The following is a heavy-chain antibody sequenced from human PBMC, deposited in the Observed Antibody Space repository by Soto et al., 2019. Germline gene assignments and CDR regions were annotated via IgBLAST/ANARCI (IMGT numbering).Heavy chain of an antibody. CDR2: IGTAGDT. CDR1: GFTFSSYD. CDR3: ARRRRETRGAFDI. J-gene: IGHJ3*02. V-gene: IGHV3-13*01. Sequence: EVQLVESGGGLVQPGGSLRLSCAASGFTFSSYDMHWVRQATGKGLEWVSAIGTAGDTYYPGSVKGRFTISRENAKNSLYLQMNSLRAEDTAVYYCARRRRETRGAFDIWGQGTMVTVSS.